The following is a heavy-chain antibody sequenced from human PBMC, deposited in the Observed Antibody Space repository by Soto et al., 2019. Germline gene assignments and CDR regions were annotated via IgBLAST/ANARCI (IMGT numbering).Heavy chain of an antibody. D-gene: IGHD3-3*01. CDR3: ARLTGGHDFWSGYHYYYYYMDV. V-gene: IGHV4-59*08. CDR2: IYYSGST. CDR1: GGSISSYY. J-gene: IGHJ6*03. Sequence: PSETLSLTCTVSGGSISSYYWSWIRQPPGKGLEWIGYIYYSGSTNYNPSLKSRVTISVDTSKNQFSLKLSSVTAADTAVYYCARLTGGHDFWSGYHYYYYYMDVWGKGTTVTVSS.